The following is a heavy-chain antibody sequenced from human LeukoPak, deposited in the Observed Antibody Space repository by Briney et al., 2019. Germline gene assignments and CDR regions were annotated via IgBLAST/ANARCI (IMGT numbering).Heavy chain of an antibody. CDR1: GGSISSHY. CDR2: IYYSGST. CDR3: ARRPPYDLFDY. Sequence: PSETLSLTCTVSGGSISSHYWSWIRQPPGKGLEWIGYIYYSGSTNYNPSLKSRVTISVDTSKNQFSLKLSSVTAADTAVYYCARRPPYDLFDYWGQGTLVTVSS. V-gene: IGHV4-59*08. J-gene: IGHJ4*02. D-gene: IGHD5-12*01.